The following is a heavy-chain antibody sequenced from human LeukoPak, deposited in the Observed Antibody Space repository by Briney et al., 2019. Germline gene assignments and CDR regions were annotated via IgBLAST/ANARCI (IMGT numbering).Heavy chain of an antibody. CDR1: GDSVSTTSAG. J-gene: IGHJ4*02. V-gene: IGHV6-1*01. CDR3: ARGWLQSEFDS. D-gene: IGHD5-24*01. CDR2: AYYNSNWYY. Sequence: SQTLSLTCAISGDSVSTTSAGWNWIRQSPSRGLEWLGRAYYNSNWYYNYAVSVKGRITIHPDTPKNQFSLQLNSVTPEDTAVYYCARGWLQSEFDSWGQGTLVTVSS.